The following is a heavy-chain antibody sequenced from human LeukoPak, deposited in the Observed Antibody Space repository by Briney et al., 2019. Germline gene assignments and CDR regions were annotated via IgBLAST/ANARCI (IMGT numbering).Heavy chain of an antibody. CDR3: AKAEGYDILTGLDY. D-gene: IGHD3-9*01. CDR1: GFTFSSYA. Sequence: GRSLRLSCAASGFTFSSYAMSWVRQAPGKGLEWVSGIGASGGSTYYADSVKGRFTISRDNSKNTLYLQMNSLRTEDTAVYYCAKAEGYDILTGLDYWGQGTLVTVSS. J-gene: IGHJ4*02. CDR2: IGASGGST. V-gene: IGHV3-23*01.